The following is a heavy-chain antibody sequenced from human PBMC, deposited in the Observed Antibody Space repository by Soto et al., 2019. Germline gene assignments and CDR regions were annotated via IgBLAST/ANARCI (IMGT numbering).Heavy chain of an antibody. CDR2: ISAYNGNT. V-gene: IGHV1-18*01. Sequence: QVQLVQSGAEVKKPGASVKVSCKASGYTFTSYGISWVRQAPGQGLEWMGWISAYNGNTNYAQKLQGRVTMTTETSTSTAYMELRSLRSDDTAVYYCAREGYCSSTSCPGGMDVWGQGTTVTVSS. J-gene: IGHJ6*02. CDR1: GYTFTSYG. D-gene: IGHD2-2*01. CDR3: AREGYCSSTSCPGGMDV.